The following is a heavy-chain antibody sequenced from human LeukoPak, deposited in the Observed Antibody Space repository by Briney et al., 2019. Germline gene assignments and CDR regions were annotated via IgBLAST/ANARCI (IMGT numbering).Heavy chain of an antibody. D-gene: IGHD6-25*01. V-gene: IGHV3-33*06. Sequence: GRSLRLSCGASGFIFNSHVMHWIRQAPGKGLEWVAMMWFDGTNEYYTKSVKGRFTISRDNSKNTLYLQMDSLRAEDTALYYCAKQSGSRANFDYWGRGTLVTVSS. J-gene: IGHJ4*02. CDR3: AKQSGSRANFDY. CDR2: MWFDGTNE. CDR1: GFIFNSHV.